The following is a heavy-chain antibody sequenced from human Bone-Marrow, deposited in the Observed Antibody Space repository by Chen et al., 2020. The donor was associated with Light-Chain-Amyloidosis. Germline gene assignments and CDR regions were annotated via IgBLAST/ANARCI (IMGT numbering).Heavy chain of an antibody. V-gene: IGHV3-7*03. CDR1: GFTFNGYW. J-gene: IGHJ3*01. D-gene: IGHD1-26*01. CDR3: ARDINPAYNGMYYDAFDV. CDR2: MNRVGSKS. Sequence: EMQLAESGGGLVQPGGSLRLSCAASGFTFNGYWMTWVRQVPGKGPEWVANMNRVGSKSYYVDSVQGRFIISRDNAKNSLFLQMNNVRAEDTAVYYCARDINPAYNGMYYDAFDVWGHGTMVTVSS.